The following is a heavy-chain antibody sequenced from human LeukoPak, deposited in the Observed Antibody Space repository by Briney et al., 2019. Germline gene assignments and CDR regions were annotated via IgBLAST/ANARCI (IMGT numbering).Heavy chain of an antibody. D-gene: IGHD2-21*02. V-gene: IGHV3-11*04. Sequence: PGGSLRLSCAASGFTFSDYYMSWIRQAPGKGLEWVSYISSSGSTIYYADSVKGRFTISRDNAKNSLYLQMNSLRAEDTAVYYCARDPRGWGLNPYYYYYMDVWGKGTTVTVSS. CDR3: ARDPRGWGLNPYYYYYMDV. CDR2: ISSSGSTI. J-gene: IGHJ6*03. CDR1: GFTFSDYY.